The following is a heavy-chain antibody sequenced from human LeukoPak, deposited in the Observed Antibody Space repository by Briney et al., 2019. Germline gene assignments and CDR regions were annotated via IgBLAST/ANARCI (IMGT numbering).Heavy chain of an antibody. V-gene: IGHV3-30*18. CDR2: ISYDGSNK. CDR3: AKEDVVVITIRYFQH. D-gene: IGHD3-22*01. CDR1: GFTFSSYG. J-gene: IGHJ1*01. Sequence: PGRSLRLSCAASGFTFSSYGMHWVRQAPGKGLEWVAVISYDGSNKYYADSVKGRFTIFRDNSKNTLYLQMNSLRTEDTAIYYCAKEDVVVITIRYFQHWGQGTLVTVSS.